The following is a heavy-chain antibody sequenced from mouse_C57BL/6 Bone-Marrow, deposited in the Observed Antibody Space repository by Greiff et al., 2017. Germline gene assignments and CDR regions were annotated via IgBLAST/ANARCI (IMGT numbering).Heavy chain of an antibody. CDR2: INPNNGGT. V-gene: IGHV1-26*01. CDR3: ARGYGSSFAY. D-gene: IGHD1-1*01. CDR1: GYTFTDYY. J-gene: IGHJ3*01. Sequence: EVQLQQSGPELVKPGASVKISCKASGYTFTDYYMNWVKQSHGKSLEWIGDINPNNGGTSYNQKFKGKATLTVDKSSSTAYMELRSLTSEDSAVYYCARGYGSSFAYWGQGTLVTVSA.